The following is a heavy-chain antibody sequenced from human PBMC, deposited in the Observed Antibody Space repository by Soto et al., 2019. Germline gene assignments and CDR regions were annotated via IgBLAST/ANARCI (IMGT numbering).Heavy chain of an antibody. Sequence: ASVKVSCKASGYTFTNYGITWLRQAPGQGLEWMGWISAYNGDTHYTQRLQGRVTMTTDTSTSTAYMELRGLRSDDTAVYYCATVRQLVGYFYYYMDVWGKGTTVTVSS. V-gene: IGHV1-18*01. D-gene: IGHD6-6*01. J-gene: IGHJ6*03. CDR3: ATVRQLVGYFYYYMDV. CDR1: GYTFTNYG. CDR2: ISAYNGDT.